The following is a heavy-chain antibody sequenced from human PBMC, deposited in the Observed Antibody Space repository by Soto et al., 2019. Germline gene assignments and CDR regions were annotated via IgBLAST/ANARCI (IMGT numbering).Heavy chain of an antibody. V-gene: IGHV4-31*03. J-gene: IGHJ4*02. CDR2: IYYSGRT. Sequence: QVQLQESGPGLVKPSQTLSLTCTVSGGSISSGGYYWSWIRQHPGKGLEWIGYIYYSGRTYYNPSLQSRVTISVDTSKNQFSLKLSSVTAADTAVYYCARCWGVVREEYYFDYWGQGTLVNVSS. D-gene: IGHD3-10*01. CDR3: ARCWGVVREEYYFDY. CDR1: GGSISSGGYY.